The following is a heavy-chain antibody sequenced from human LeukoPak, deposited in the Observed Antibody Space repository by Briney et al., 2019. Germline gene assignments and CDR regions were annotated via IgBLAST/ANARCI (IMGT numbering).Heavy chain of an antibody. Sequence: PSETLSLTCAVYGGTFSGYYRAWIRQPPGKGLEWIANIYYSGSTYYSPSLKSRGIISVDTSKQQYSLELSSVTAADTAVYYCANRISPGWFDPWGQGTLVTVSS. CDR2: IYYSGST. CDR3: ANRISPGWFDP. V-gene: IGHV4-34*08. CDR1: GGTFSGYY. D-gene: IGHD1-14*01. J-gene: IGHJ5*02.